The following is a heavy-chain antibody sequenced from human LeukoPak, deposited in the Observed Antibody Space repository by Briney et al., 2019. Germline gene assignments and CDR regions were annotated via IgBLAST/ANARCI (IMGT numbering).Heavy chain of an antibody. CDR2: VKGDGIST. CDR3: ATGPYAAFEM. CDR1: GFTFTKFW. Sequence: GGSLRLSCAASGFTFTKFWMHGVRQAPGRGRVWVSRVKGDGISTLYADSVKGRFTISRDNAKNTLYLQMNSLRADDTALYCCATGPYAAFEMWGQGTMVTVSS. D-gene: IGHD2-2*01. V-gene: IGHV3-74*01. J-gene: IGHJ3*02.